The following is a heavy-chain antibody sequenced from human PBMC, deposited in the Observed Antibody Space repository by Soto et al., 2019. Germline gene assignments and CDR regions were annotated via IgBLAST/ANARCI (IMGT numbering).Heavy chain of an antibody. J-gene: IGHJ6*02. CDR1: GGSFSGYY. Sequence: QVQLQQWGAGLLKPSETLSLTCAVYGGSFSGYYWSWIRQPPGKGLEWIGEINHSGSTNYNPSLKSRVTISVDTSKNLFSLKLSSVTAADTAVYYCARGQGPSYYYYYGMDVWGQGTTFTVSS. CDR3: ARGQGPSYYYYYGMDV. CDR2: INHSGST. V-gene: IGHV4-34*01.